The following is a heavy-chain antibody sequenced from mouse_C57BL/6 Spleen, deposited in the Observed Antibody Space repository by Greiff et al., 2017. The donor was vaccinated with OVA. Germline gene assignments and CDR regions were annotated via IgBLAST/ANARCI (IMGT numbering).Heavy chain of an antibody. V-gene: IGHV1-26*01. J-gene: IGHJ3*01. D-gene: IGHD3-3*01. CDR2: INPNNGGT. CDR1: GYTFTDYY. CDR3: ARQGGLSPPRY. Sequence: VQLQQSGPELVKPGASVKISCKASGYTFTDYYMNWVKQSHGKSLEWIGDINPNNGGTSYNQKFKGKATLTVDKSSSTAYMELRSLTSEDSAVYYCARQGGLSPPRYWGQGTLVTVSA.